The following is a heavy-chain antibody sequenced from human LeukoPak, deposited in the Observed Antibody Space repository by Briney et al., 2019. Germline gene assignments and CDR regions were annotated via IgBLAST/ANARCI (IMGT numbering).Heavy chain of an antibody. Sequence: GGSLRLSCAASGFTFSSYGMHWVRQAPGKGLEWVAVISYDGSNKYYADSVKGRFTISRDNSKNTLCLQMNSLRAEDTAVYYCAKDKSVVVVAAEYFQHWGQGTLVTVSS. D-gene: IGHD2-15*01. CDR3: AKDKSVVVVAAEYFQH. CDR1: GFTFSSYG. J-gene: IGHJ1*01. CDR2: ISYDGSNK. V-gene: IGHV3-30*18.